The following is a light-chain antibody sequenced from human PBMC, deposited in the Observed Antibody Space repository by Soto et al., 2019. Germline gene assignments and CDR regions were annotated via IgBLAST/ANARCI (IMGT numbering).Light chain of an antibody. CDR1: SSDIGDSIY. J-gene: IGLJ2*01. Sequence: QSVLAQPASMSGSPGQSIAISCTGTSSDIGDSIYVSWYQQHPGNAPRLMIYDVSNRASWVSNRFSGSKSGNTASLTISGLQVEDEADYYCSIYTTTNTVVFGGGTQLTVL. CDR3: SIYTTTNTVV. V-gene: IGLV2-14*03. CDR2: DVS.